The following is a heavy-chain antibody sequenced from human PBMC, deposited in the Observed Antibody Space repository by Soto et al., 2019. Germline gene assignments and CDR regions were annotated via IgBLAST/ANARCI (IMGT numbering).Heavy chain of an antibody. CDR1: GFTFDDYA. Sequence: DVQLVESGGGLVQPGRSLRLSCAASGFTFDDYAMHWVRQAPGKGLEWVSGISWNSGSIGYADSVKGRFTISRDNAKNSLYLQMNSLRAEDTALYYCAKGATLAVAGAEYFQHWGQGTLVTVSS. CDR2: ISWNSGSI. D-gene: IGHD6-19*01. J-gene: IGHJ1*01. V-gene: IGHV3-9*01. CDR3: AKGATLAVAGAEYFQH.